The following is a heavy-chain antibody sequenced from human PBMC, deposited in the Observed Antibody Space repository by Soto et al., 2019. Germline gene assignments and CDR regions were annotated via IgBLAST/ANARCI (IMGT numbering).Heavy chain of an antibody. D-gene: IGHD6-6*01. Sequence: ASVKVSCKASGYTFTGYYMHWVRQAPGQGLEWMGWINPNSGGTNYAQKFQGWVTMTRDTSISTAYMELSRLRSDDTAVYYCARYKMLAARRLDYGMDVWGQGTTVTVSS. CDR2: INPNSGGT. V-gene: IGHV1-2*04. J-gene: IGHJ6*02. CDR3: ARYKMLAARRLDYGMDV. CDR1: GYTFTGYY.